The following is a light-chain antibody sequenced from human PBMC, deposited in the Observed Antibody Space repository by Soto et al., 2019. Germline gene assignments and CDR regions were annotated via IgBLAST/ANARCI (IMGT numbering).Light chain of an antibody. CDR2: DAS. V-gene: IGKV3-11*01. CDR3: QHRSSWPLT. Sequence: EVVLTQSPATLSLSPGEGATLSCRASQSVSSYLAWYQQKPGQAPRLLIYDASKRATGIPARFSGSGSGTEFTLTISSLEPEDFAVYYCQHRSSWPLTFGGGTKVEI. J-gene: IGKJ4*01. CDR1: QSVSSY.